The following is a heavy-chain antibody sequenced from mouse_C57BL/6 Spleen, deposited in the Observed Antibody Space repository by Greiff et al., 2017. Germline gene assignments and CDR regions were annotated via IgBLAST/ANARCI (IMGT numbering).Heavy chain of an antibody. CDR2: ISSGGSYT. V-gene: IGHV5-6*01. Sequence: EVKVVESGGDLVKPGGSLKLSCAASGFTFSSYGMSWVRQTPDKRLEWVATISSGGSYTYYPDSVKGRFTISRDNAKNTLYLQMSSLKSEDTAMYYCARNGYYGNYEYYFDYWGQGTTLTVSS. J-gene: IGHJ2*01. D-gene: IGHD2-1*01. CDR1: GFTFSSYG. CDR3: ARNGYYGNYEYYFDY.